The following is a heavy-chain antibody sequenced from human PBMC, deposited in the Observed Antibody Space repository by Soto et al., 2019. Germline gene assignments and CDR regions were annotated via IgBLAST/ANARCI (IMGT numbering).Heavy chain of an antibody. J-gene: IGHJ5*02. V-gene: IGHV4-59*01. CDR3: ARDARERGGHNWFDP. CDR1: GGSISSYY. Sequence: SETLSLTCTVSGGSISSYYWSWIRQPPGKGLEWIGYIYYSGSTNYNPSLKSRVTISVDTSKNQFSLKLSSVTAADTAMYYCARDARERGGHNWFDPWGQGTLVTVSS. D-gene: IGHD2-15*01. CDR2: IYYSGST.